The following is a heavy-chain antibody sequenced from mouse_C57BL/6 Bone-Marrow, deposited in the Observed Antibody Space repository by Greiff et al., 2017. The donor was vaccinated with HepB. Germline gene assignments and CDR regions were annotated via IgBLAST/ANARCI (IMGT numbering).Heavy chain of an antibody. V-gene: IGHV5-9*01. D-gene: IGHD2-4*01. CDR2: ISGGGGNT. Sequence: EVMLVESGGGLVKPGGSLKLSCAASGFTFSSYTMSWVRQTPEKRLEWVATISGGGGNTYYPDSVKGRFTISRDNAKNTLYLQMSSLRSEDTALYYCARLLIYYDSWGQGTSVTVSS. J-gene: IGHJ4*01. CDR3: ARLLIYYDS. CDR1: GFTFSSYT.